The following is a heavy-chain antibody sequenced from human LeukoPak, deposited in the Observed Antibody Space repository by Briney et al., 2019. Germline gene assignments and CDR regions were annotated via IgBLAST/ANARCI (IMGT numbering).Heavy chain of an antibody. V-gene: IGHV1-3*01. CDR1: GYTFTSYA. J-gene: IGHJ4*02. CDR2: INAGNGNT. CDR3: ARVFMAAAGYGSFDY. D-gene: IGHD6-13*01. Sequence: ASVNVSCKASGYTFTSYAMHWVRQAPGQRLEWMGWINAGNGNTKYSQKFQGRVTITRDTSASTAYMELSSLRSEDTAVYYCARVFMAAAGYGSFDYWGQGTLVTVSS.